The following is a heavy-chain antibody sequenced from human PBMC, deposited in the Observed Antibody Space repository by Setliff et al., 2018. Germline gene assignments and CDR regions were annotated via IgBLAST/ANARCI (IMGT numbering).Heavy chain of an antibody. V-gene: IGHV4-34*01. D-gene: IGHD3-3*01. J-gene: IGHJ4*02. CDR1: GGSFSDYY. Sequence: SETLSLTCTVYGGSFSDYYCCWGRQPPGKGLEWIGEINHSGSTNYIPSLKSRLTISVDTSKNQFSLKLRSVTAAATAMYYCRFWSGYYKNDDWGQGALDIVS. CDR3: RFWSGYYKNDD. CDR2: INHSGST.